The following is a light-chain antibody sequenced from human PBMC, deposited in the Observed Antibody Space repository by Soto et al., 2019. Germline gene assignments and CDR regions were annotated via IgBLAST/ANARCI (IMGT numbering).Light chain of an antibody. V-gene: IGKV3-15*01. Sequence: EIVMTQSPATLSVSPGETATLSCRASQSVSYNLAWYQQKPGQGPRLLIYGAFTRATGIPARFSGSGSGTEFTLPISSLQSEDFAVYYCQQYTNWPPLTFGGGTKVEIK. CDR2: GAF. CDR1: QSVSYN. CDR3: QQYTNWPPLT. J-gene: IGKJ4*01.